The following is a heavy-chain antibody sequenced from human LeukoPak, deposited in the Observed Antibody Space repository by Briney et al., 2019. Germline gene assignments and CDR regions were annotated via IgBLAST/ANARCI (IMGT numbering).Heavy chain of an antibody. V-gene: IGHV1-8*01. D-gene: IGHD3-22*01. CDR3: ARGSPHYYDSSGDINFDY. CDR1: GYTFTSYD. CDR2: MNPNSGNT. Sequence: ASVKVSCKASGYTFTSYDINWMRQATGQGLEWMGWMNPNSGNTGYAQKFQGRVTMTRNTSISTAYMELSSLRSEDTAVYYCARGSPHYYDSSGDINFDYWGQGTLVTVSS. J-gene: IGHJ4*02.